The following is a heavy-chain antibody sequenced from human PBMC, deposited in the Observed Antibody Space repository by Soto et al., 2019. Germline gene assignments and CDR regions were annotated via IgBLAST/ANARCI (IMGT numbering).Heavy chain of an antibody. CDR2: IYPGDSDT. CDR1: GYSFTSYW. J-gene: IGHJ4*02. CDR3: AGQGYCSTTACSTVDY. Sequence: PGESLKISCKGSGYSFTSYWIGWVRQMPGKGLEWMGIIYPGDSDTRYSPSFQGQVTISADKSISTAYLQWNSLKASDTAIYYCAGQGYCSTTACSTVDYWGQGTLVTVSS. V-gene: IGHV5-51*01. D-gene: IGHD2-2*02.